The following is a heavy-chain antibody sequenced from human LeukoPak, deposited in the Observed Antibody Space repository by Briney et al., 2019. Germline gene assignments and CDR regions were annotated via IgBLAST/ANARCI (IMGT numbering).Heavy chain of an antibody. V-gene: IGHV3-30-3*01. D-gene: IGHD3-22*01. CDR3: ARDTVAYYDSSGYRSYWYFDL. CDR1: GFTFSSYA. J-gene: IGHJ2*01. CDR2: ISYDGSNK. Sequence: PGRSLRLSCAASGFTFSSYAMHWVRQAPGKGLEWVAVISYDGSNKYYADFVKGRFTISRDNSKNTLYLRMNSLRAEDTAVYYCARDTVAYYDSSGYRSYWYFDLWGRGTLVTVSS.